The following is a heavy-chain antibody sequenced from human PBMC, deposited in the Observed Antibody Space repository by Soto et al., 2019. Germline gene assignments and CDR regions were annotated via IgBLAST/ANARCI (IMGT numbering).Heavy chain of an antibody. CDR1: ASSITDASY. V-gene: IGHV4-38-2*02. CDR3: ARARSELWLLGS. Sequence: SETLSLTCTVSASSITDASYWGWIRQPPGKGLEWIGSSHHGGGTYYSRSLKSLVAISVDTSKNQLSLKLTSLAAADAAVYYCARARSELWLLGSWGKGTLVTSPQ. J-gene: IGHJ4*02. D-gene: IGHD5-18*01. CDR2: SHHGGGT.